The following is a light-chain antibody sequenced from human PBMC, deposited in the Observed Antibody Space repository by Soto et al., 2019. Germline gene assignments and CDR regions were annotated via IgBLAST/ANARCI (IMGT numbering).Light chain of an antibody. CDR3: SSYTYTATVI. CDR1: SSDVGNYNY. J-gene: IGLJ2*01. Sequence: QSALTQPASVSGSPGQSITISCTGTSSDVGNYNYVSWYQHHPGKAPKLMIYDVSNRPSGISNRFSGSKSGPTASLTISGLQAEDEADYYCSSYTYTATVIFGGGTQLTVL. CDR2: DVS. V-gene: IGLV2-14*03.